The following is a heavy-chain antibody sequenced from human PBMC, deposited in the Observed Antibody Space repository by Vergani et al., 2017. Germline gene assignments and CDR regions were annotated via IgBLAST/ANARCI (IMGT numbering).Heavy chain of an antibody. D-gene: IGHD5-24*01. V-gene: IGHV3-21*01. Sequence: EVQLVESGGGLIQPGGSLRLSCAASGFTVSSNYMSWVRQAPGKGLEWVSSISSSSSYIYYADSVKGRFTISRDNAKNSLYLQMNSLRAEDTAVYYCARGRDGYTYWGQGTLVTVSS. J-gene: IGHJ4*02. CDR2: ISSSSSYI. CDR3: ARGRDGYTY. CDR1: GFTVSSNY.